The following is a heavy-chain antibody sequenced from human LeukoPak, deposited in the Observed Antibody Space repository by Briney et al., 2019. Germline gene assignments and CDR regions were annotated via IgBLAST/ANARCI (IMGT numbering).Heavy chain of an antibody. D-gene: IGHD5-24*01. CDR1: GFTFSFYE. V-gene: IGHV3-48*03. Sequence: GGSLRLSCAASGFTFSFYEMNWVRQAPGKGLEWVSYISSSGSTIYYADSVKGRFTISRDNAKNSLYLQMNSLRAEDTAVYYCARRDGYNSIDAFDIWGQGTMVTVSS. J-gene: IGHJ3*02. CDR2: ISSSGSTI. CDR3: ARRDGYNSIDAFDI.